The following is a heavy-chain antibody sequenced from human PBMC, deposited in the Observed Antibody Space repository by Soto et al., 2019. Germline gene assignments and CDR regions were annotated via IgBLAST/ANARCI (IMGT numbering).Heavy chain of an antibody. CDR2: ISYDGSNK. Sequence: PGGSLRLSCAASGFTFSSYAMHWVRQAPGKGLEWVAVISYDGSNKYYADSVTGRFTISRDNSKNTLYLQMNSLRAEATAVYYCARAASGYFPRIDAFDIWGQGTMVTVSS. D-gene: IGHD3-22*01. CDR1: GFTFSSYA. V-gene: IGHV3-30-3*01. CDR3: ARAASGYFPRIDAFDI. J-gene: IGHJ3*02.